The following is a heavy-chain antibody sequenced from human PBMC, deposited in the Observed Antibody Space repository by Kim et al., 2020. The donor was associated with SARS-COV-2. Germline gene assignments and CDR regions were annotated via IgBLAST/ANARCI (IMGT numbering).Heavy chain of an antibody. CDR3: ARGQYYGMDV. Sequence: GGSLRLSCAASGFTFSDYWMHWVRQAPGKGLVWVSDISSEGSSTRYADSVKGRFTISRDNAKNTLYLQVNSLRAEDTAVYYCARGQYYGMDVWGQGTTVTVSS. CDR2: ISSEGSST. V-gene: IGHV3-74*01. CDR1: GFTFSDYW. J-gene: IGHJ6*02.